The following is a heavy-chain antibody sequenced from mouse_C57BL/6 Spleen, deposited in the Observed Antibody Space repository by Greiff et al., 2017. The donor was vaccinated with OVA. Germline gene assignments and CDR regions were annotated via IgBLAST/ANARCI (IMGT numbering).Heavy chain of an antibody. CDR3: AREAIYYDYDGVWAY. D-gene: IGHD2-4*01. J-gene: IGHJ3*01. Sequence: EVKLQESGGGLVKPGGSLKLSCAASGFTFSSYAMSWVRQTPEKRLEWVATISDGGSYTYYPDNVKGRFTISRDNAKNNLYLQMSHLKSEDTAMYYCAREAIYYDYDGVWAYWGQGTLVTVSA. CDR2: ISDGGSYT. CDR1: GFTFSSYA. V-gene: IGHV5-4*01.